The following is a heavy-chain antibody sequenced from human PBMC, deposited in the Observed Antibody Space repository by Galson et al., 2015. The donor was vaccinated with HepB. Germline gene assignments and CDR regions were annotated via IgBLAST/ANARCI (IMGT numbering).Heavy chain of an antibody. Sequence: LRLSCAASGFTFSSYSMNWVRQAPGKGLEWVSYISISSSSIYYADSVRGRFTISRDNAKNSLYLQMNSLRDEDTAVYYCARDSGSGRNWFDPWGQGTLVTVSS. CDR2: ISISSSSI. J-gene: IGHJ5*02. CDR3: ARDSGSGRNWFDP. D-gene: IGHD1-1*01. CDR1: GFTFSSYS. V-gene: IGHV3-48*02.